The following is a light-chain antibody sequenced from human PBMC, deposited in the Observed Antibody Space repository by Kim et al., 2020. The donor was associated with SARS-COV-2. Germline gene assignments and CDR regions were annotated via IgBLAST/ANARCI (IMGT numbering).Light chain of an antibody. CDR1: QSVSSN. J-gene: IGKJ4*01. Sequence: VSPGDRATLSCRASQSVSSNLAWYQQKPGQAPRLLIYGASTGATGIPARFSGSGSGTEFNLTISSLQSEDLAVYYCQQYNNWPLTFGGGTKVEIK. CDR3: QQYNNWPLT. V-gene: IGKV3-15*01. CDR2: GAS.